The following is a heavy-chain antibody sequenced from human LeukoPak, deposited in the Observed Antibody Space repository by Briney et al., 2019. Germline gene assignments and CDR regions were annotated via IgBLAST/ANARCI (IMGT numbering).Heavy chain of an antibody. D-gene: IGHD6-13*01. Sequence: SGGSLRLSCAASGFTFSSYSMNWVRQAPGKGLEWVSSISSSSSYIYYADSVKGRFTISRDNAKNSLYLQMNSLGAEDTAVYYCARDLEQQLVSDFDYWGQGTLVTVSS. V-gene: IGHV3-21*01. CDR2: ISSSSSYI. CDR3: ARDLEQQLVSDFDY. J-gene: IGHJ4*02. CDR1: GFTFSSYS.